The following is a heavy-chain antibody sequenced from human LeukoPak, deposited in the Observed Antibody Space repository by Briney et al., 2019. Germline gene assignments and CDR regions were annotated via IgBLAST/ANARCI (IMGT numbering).Heavy chain of an antibody. Sequence: GGSLRLSCAVSGFTVSDKHMSWVRQAPGKGLEWVSTIYSGGNTFYADSVKGRFTISGDNSKNTLYFQMNSLRAEDTAVYYCATGRDAYKSGCWGQGTLVTVSS. J-gene: IGHJ4*02. D-gene: IGHD5-24*01. V-gene: IGHV3-66*01. CDR2: IYSGGNT. CDR1: GFTVSDKH. CDR3: ATGRDAYKSGC.